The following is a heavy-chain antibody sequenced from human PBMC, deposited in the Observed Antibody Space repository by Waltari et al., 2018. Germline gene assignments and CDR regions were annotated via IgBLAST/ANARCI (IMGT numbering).Heavy chain of an antibody. Sequence: VQLVESGGGLVQPGGSLRLSCAASGFTFSNYWMHWVRQAPGKGLVWVSRIDSDGTSTSYADSVKGRFTISRDNAKNTLFLQMNSLRGEDTAVYYCARDQGGARGFMDSWGQGTLVTVSS. CDR2: IDSDGTST. J-gene: IGHJ4*02. V-gene: IGHV3-74*01. CDR3: ARDQGGARGFMDS. D-gene: IGHD3-22*01. CDR1: GFTFSNYW.